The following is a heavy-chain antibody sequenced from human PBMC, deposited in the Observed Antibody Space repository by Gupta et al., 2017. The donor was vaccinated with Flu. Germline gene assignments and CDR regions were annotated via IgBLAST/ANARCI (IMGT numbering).Heavy chain of an antibody. CDR1: GGTFSSYA. D-gene: IGHD3-10*01. Sequence: QVQLVQSGAAVKKPGSSVKVSCKASGGTFSSYAISWVRQAPGQGLEWMGGIIPIFGTANYAQKFQGRVTITADESTSTAYMELSSLRSEDTAVYYCARDEAMVRGVIISGDNWFDPWGQGTLVTVSS. V-gene: IGHV1-69*01. J-gene: IGHJ5*02. CDR2: IIPIFGTA. CDR3: ARDEAMVRGVIISGDNWFDP.